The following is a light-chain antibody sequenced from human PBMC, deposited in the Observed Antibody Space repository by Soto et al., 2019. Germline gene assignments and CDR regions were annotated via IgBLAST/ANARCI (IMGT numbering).Light chain of an antibody. V-gene: IGKV3-20*01. Sequence: ESVLTQSPGTLSLSPGERATLSCRAIQSVSSRYLAWYEQKPGQAPRLLIYGASSRATGIPDRFSGSGSGTDFTLTISRLEPEDFAVYYCQHYGSSPKTFGQGTKVDIK. CDR3: QHYGSSPKT. J-gene: IGKJ1*01. CDR1: QSVSSRY. CDR2: GAS.